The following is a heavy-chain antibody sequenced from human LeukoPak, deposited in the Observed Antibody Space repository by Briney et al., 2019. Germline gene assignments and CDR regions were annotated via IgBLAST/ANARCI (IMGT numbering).Heavy chain of an antibody. CDR1: GFTFGTYG. V-gene: IGHV3-30*02. CDR3: VRDLLTLPQKYFDS. CDR2: IWHNGSKK. D-gene: IGHD3-9*01. Sequence: GGSLRLSCAASGFTFGTYGMHWVRQAPGKGLEWVAFIWHNGSKKYYGDSMKGRVTISRDNFKNTMWLQMSSLRAEDTAVYYCVRDLLTLPQKYFDSWGQGTLVSVSS. J-gene: IGHJ4*02.